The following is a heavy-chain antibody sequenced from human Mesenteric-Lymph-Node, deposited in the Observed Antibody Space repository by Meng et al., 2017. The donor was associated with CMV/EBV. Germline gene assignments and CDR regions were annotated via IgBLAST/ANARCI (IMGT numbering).Heavy chain of an antibody. D-gene: IGHD6-13*01. J-gene: IGHJ4*02. CDR3: ARARTPNIAAAGYLFDY. V-gene: IGHV1-46*02. CDR1: GYTFNSYY. Sequence: ASVKVSCKASGYTFNSYYMHWVRQAPGQGLQWMGIINPNSGNTNYAQKFQGRVTMTRDTSTRIVYLELSSLRSEDTAVYYCARARTPNIAAAGYLFDYWGQGTLVTVSS. CDR2: INPNSGNT.